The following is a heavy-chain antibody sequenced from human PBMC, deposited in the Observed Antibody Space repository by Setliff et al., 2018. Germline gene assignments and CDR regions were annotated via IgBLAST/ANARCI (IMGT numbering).Heavy chain of an antibody. D-gene: IGHD2-15*01. V-gene: IGHV3-33*08. J-gene: IGHJ4*02. CDR2: IWDDGVKK. Sequence: GGSLRLSCAASGFTFSTYRMHWVRQAPGKGLEWVAVIWDDGVKKYHADSVKGRFTISRDNSKNTLYLQMNSLRPEDTAVYYCARTCSRSGCYAGLESWGQGTPVTVSS. CDR3: ARTCSRSGCYAGLES. CDR1: GFTFSTYR.